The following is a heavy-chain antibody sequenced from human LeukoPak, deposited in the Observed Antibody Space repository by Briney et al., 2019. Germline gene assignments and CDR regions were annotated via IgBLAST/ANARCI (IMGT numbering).Heavy chain of an antibody. V-gene: IGHV6-1*01. Sequence: SQTLSLTCAISGDSVSSNSAAWNWIRQSPSRGLEWLGRTYYRSKWYNDYAVSVKSRITINPDTSKNQFSLQLNSVTPEDTAVYYCARVRYSGYDFYYYYGMGVWGKGTTVTVSS. CDR3: ARVRYSGYDFYYYYGMGV. CDR2: TYYRSKWYN. CDR1: GDSVSSNSAA. J-gene: IGHJ6*04. D-gene: IGHD5-12*01.